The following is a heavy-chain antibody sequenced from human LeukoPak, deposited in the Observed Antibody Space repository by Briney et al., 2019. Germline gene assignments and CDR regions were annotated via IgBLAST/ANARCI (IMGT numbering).Heavy chain of an antibody. CDR1: GGSISSYY. CDR3: ARWGSYSSSSTFGY. Sequence: SETLSLTCTVPGGSISSYYWSWIRQPPGKGLEWIGDIHYSGSTNYNPSLKSRVTISVDTSKNQFSLKLTSVAAADTAVYYCARWGSYSSSSTFGYWGQGTLVTVSS. D-gene: IGHD6-6*01. CDR2: IHYSGST. J-gene: IGHJ4*02. V-gene: IGHV4-59*01.